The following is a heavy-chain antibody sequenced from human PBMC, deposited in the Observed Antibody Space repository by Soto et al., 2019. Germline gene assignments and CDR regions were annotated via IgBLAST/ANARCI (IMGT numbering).Heavy chain of an antibody. V-gene: IGHV3-30-3*01. Sequence: LRLSCAASGFTFSSYAMHWVRQAPGKGLEWVAVISYDGSNKYYADSVKGRFTISRDNSKNTLYLQMNSLRAEDTAVYYCARSLSVLRYFDWLLYYGMDVWGQGTTVTVS. CDR2: ISYDGSNK. D-gene: IGHD3-9*01. CDR1: GFTFSSYA. CDR3: ARSLSVLRYFDWLLYYGMDV. J-gene: IGHJ6*02.